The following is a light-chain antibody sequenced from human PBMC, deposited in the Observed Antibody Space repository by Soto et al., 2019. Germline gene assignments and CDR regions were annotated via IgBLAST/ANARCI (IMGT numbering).Light chain of an antibody. CDR3: QQYNSYPYT. CDR1: QSISSW. CDR2: KAS. Sequence: DLQMTQSPSTLSASVGDRVTITCRASQSISSWLAWYQQKPGKAPKLLIYKASSLEFGVPSRFSGSGSGTEFTLTISSLQPDDFATYYCQQYNSYPYTFGQGTKLEIK. V-gene: IGKV1-5*03. J-gene: IGKJ2*01.